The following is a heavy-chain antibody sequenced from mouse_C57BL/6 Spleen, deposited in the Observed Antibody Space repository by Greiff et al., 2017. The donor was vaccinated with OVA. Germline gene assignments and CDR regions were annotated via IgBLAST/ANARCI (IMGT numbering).Heavy chain of an antibody. CDR2: ISDGGSYT. Sequence: DVQLVESGGGLVKPGGSLKLSCAASGFTFSSYAMSWVRQTPEKRLEWVATISDGGSYTYYPDNVKGRFTISRDNAKNNLYLQMSHLKSEDTAMYYCARGSRITTVVGYFDVWGTGTTVTVSS. J-gene: IGHJ1*03. CDR3: ARGSRITTVVGYFDV. D-gene: IGHD1-1*01. V-gene: IGHV5-4*01. CDR1: GFTFSSYA.